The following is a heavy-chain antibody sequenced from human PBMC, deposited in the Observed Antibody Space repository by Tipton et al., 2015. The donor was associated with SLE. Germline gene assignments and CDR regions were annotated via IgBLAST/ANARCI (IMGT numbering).Heavy chain of an antibody. CDR1: GGSISSGSYY. V-gene: IGHV4-39*07. CDR3: ARDSPFDYDTSAYYHDAFDI. D-gene: IGHD3-22*01. J-gene: IGHJ3*02. Sequence: TLSLTCTVSGGSISSGSYYWSWIRQPPGKGLEWIGSIYRSGSTYYNPSLKSRVTISVDTSKNQFSLKLSSVTAADTAVYYCARDSPFDYDTSAYYHDAFDIWGQGTMVTVSS. CDR2: IYRSGST.